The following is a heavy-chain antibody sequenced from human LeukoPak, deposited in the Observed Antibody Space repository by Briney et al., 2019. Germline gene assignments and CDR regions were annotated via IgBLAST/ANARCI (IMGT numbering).Heavy chain of an antibody. CDR3: AREGDYYDRSGYHRACQH. J-gene: IGHJ1*01. V-gene: IGHV1-2*02. Sequence: ASVKVSCKTSGYTFTGYYIHWVRQAPGQGLEWMGWINANSGGSNYALNFQGRVTMTRDKSIRTAYMELSRLRSDDTAVYYCAREGDYYDRSGYHRACQHWGQGTLVTVSS. CDR1: GYTFTGYY. CDR2: INANSGGS. D-gene: IGHD3-22*01.